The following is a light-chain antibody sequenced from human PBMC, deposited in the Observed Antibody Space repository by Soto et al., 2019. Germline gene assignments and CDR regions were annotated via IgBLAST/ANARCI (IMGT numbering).Light chain of an antibody. CDR1: SSNIGAGYD. Sequence: QSVLTQPPSVSGAPGQRVTISCTGSSSNIGAGYDVHWYQQRPGTAPKLLIFGNINRHSGVPDRFSGSKSGTSASLAITGLQAEDEGDYYCGTWDSSLSDVVFGGGTKLTVL. CDR2: GNI. V-gene: IGLV1-40*01. J-gene: IGLJ2*01. CDR3: GTWDSSLSDVV.